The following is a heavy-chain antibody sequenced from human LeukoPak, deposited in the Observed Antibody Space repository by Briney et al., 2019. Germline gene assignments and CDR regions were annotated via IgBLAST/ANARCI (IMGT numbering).Heavy chain of an antibody. V-gene: IGHV4-59*01. CDR3: ARVQRDYYGMDV. CDR1: GGSISSYY. J-gene: IGHJ6*02. CDR2: IYYSGST. D-gene: IGHD6-25*01. Sequence: PSETLSLTCTVSGGSISSYYWSWIRQPPGKGLEWIGYIYYSGSTNYNPSLKSRVTISVDTSKNQFSLKLSSVTAADTAAYYCARVQRDYYGMDVWGQGTTVTVSS.